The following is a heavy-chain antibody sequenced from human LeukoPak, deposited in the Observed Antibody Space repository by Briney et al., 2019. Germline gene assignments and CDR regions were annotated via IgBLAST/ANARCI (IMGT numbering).Heavy chain of an antibody. Sequence: GGSLRLSCAASGFTFSNYAMHWVRQAPGKGLEWVAVISYDGSNKDYADSVKGRFTIYRDNSKNTLYLQMNSLRAEDTAVYYCAKDHRSYSTGPDYWGQGALVTVSS. D-gene: IGHD4-17*01. CDR1: GFTFSNYA. V-gene: IGHV3-30*18. CDR3: AKDHRSYSTGPDY. J-gene: IGHJ4*02. CDR2: ISYDGSNK.